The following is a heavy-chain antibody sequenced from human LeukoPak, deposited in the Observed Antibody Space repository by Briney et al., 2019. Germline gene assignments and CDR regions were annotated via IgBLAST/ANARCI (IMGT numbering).Heavy chain of an antibody. Sequence: SETLSLTCAVYGGSFSGYYWSWIRQPPGKGLEWIGEINHSGSTNYNPSLKSRVTISVDTSKNQFSLKLSSVTAADTAVYYCAREDEIVGATNYWGQGTLVTVSS. V-gene: IGHV4-34*01. CDR2: INHSGST. CDR3: AREDEIVGATNY. J-gene: IGHJ4*02. D-gene: IGHD1-26*01. CDR1: GGSFSGYY.